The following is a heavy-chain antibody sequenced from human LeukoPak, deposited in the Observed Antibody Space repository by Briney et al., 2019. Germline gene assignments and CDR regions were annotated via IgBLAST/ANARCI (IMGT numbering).Heavy chain of an antibody. V-gene: IGHV4-34*01. CDR2: INHSGST. J-gene: IGHJ4*02. CDR1: GGSFSGYY. D-gene: IGHD6-6*01. CDR3: ARDPQTWVGSEQLAYFDY. Sequence: SETLSLTCAVYGGSFSGYYWSWIRQPPGKGLEWIGEINHSGSTNYNPSLKSRVTISADTSKNQFSLKLSSVTAADTAVYYCARDPQTWVGSEQLAYFDYWGQGTLVTVSS.